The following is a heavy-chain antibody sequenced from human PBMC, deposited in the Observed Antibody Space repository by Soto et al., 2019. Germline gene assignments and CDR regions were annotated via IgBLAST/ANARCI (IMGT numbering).Heavy chain of an antibody. CDR2: IYYSGST. D-gene: IGHD4-17*01. J-gene: IGHJ5*02. CDR1: GGSISSYY. V-gene: IGHV4-59*01. Sequence: QVQLQESGPGLVKPSETLSLTCTVSGGSISSYYWSWIRQPPGKGLEWIGYIYYSGSTNYNPSLMSRVPISVDTSKDQCSRTPTSVTAADTAVYYCARVPHHDYGDSLPFRFDPWGQGTLVTVSS. CDR3: ARVPHHDYGDSLPFRFDP.